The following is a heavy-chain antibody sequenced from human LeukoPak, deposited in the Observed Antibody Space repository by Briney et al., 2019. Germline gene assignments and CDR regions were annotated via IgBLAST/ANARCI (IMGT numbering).Heavy chain of an antibody. CDR3: ARDSGSYHYSDY. Sequence: SAKVSCKASGGTFSSYTISWVRQAPGQGLEWMGRIIPILGIANYAQKFQGRVTITADKSTSTAYMELSSLRSEDTAVYYCARDSGSYHYSDYWGQGTLVTVSS. CDR1: GGTFSSYT. CDR2: IIPILGIA. J-gene: IGHJ4*02. V-gene: IGHV1-69*04. D-gene: IGHD1-26*01.